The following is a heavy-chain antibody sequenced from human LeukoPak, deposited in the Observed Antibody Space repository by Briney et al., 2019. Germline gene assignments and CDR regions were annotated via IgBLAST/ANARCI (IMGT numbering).Heavy chain of an antibody. CDR3: AGPMTHRYYFDY. J-gene: IGHJ4*02. CDR1: GYTLTELS. V-gene: IGHV1-24*01. CDR2: FDPEDGET. Sequence: ASVKVSCKVSGYTLTELSMHWVRQAPGKGLEWMGGFDPEDGETIYAQKFQGRVTMTEDTSTDTAYMELSSLRSEDTAVYYCAGPMTHRYYFDYWGQGTLVTVSS. D-gene: IGHD3-22*01.